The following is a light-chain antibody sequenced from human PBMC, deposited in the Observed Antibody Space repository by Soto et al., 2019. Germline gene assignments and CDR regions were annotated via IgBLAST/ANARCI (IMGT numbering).Light chain of an antibody. V-gene: IGLV2-8*01. CDR2: EVT. CDR3: SSYAASNNFYFV. Sequence: QSALTQPPSASGSPGQSVTISCTGTSSDVGGYNYVSWYQQYPGRAPKLMIYEVTKRPSGVPDRFSGSKSDNTASLTVSGLQAEDEADSYCSSYAASNNFYFVFGGGTKVTVL. J-gene: IGLJ3*02. CDR1: SSDVGGYNY.